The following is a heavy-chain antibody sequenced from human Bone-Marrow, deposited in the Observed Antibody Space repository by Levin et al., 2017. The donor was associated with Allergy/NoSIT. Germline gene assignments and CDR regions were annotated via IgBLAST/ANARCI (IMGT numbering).Heavy chain of an antibody. V-gene: IGHV1-18*01. CDR3: ARHRIIEVVDHYYSYGIDV. Sequence: GESLKISCKASGYTFSTYGISWVRQAPGQGLEWMGWISGKNDKTRDSQKFQGRVTMTTDTSTSTAYMEMTSLRSDDTAIYYCARHRIIEVVDHYYSYGIDVWGQGTTVIVSS. D-gene: IGHD3-22*01. CDR2: ISGKNDKT. CDR1: GYTFSTYG. J-gene: IGHJ6*02.